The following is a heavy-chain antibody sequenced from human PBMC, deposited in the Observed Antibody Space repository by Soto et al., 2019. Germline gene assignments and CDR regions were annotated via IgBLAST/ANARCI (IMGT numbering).Heavy chain of an antibody. CDR2: IYSGGST. CDR1: GFTVSSNY. V-gene: IGHV3-53*01. D-gene: IGHD1-1*01. Sequence: GGSLRLSCAASGFTVSSNYMSWVRQAPGKGLEWVSVIYSGGSTYYADSVKGRFTISRDNSKNTLYLQMNSLRAEDTAVYYCARDRWKVDAFDIWGQGTMVTVSS. CDR3: ARDRWKVDAFDI. J-gene: IGHJ3*02.